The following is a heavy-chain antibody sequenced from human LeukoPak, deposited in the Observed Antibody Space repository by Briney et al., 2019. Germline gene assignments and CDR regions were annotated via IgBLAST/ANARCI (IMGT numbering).Heavy chain of an antibody. J-gene: IGHJ6*02. Sequence: SETLSLTCTVSGGSISSYYWGWIRQPPGKGLEWIGYIYYSGSTNYNPSLKSRVTISVDTSKNQFSLKLSSVTAADTAVYYCARALTYYDFWSGYISGMDVWGQGTTVTVS. V-gene: IGHV4-59*01. CDR3: ARALTYYDFWSGYISGMDV. CDR1: GGSISSYY. CDR2: IYYSGST. D-gene: IGHD3-3*01.